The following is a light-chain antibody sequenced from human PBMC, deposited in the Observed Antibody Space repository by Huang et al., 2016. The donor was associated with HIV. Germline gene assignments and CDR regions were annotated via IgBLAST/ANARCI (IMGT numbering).Light chain of an antibody. V-gene: IGKV4-1*01. CDR2: CAS. CDR1: LSVLDSSNNKNY. Sequence: DIVMTQSPDSLAVSLGERATINCKSSLSVLDSSNNKNYLAWYQQKPGQPPKLLIYCASTRESGVPDRVSGGGSGTDFTLTISSLQAEDVAVYYCQQYYSTPPTFGGGTKVEIK. CDR3: QQYYSTPPT. J-gene: IGKJ4*01.